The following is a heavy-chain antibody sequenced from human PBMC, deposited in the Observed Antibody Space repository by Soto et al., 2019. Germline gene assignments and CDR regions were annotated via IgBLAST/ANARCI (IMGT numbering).Heavy chain of an antibody. CDR2: ISWNSGSI. J-gene: IGHJ3*02. Sequence: EVQLVESGGGLVQPGRSLRLSCAASGFTFDDYAMHWVRQAPGKGLEWVSGISWNSGSIGYADSVKGRFTISRDNAKXXXXXXXXXXXXXXTALYYCAKDTRSSGWYPFDAFDIWGQGTMVTVSS. D-gene: IGHD6-19*01. V-gene: IGHV3-9*01. CDR3: AKDTRSSGWYPFDAFDI. CDR1: GFTFDDYA.